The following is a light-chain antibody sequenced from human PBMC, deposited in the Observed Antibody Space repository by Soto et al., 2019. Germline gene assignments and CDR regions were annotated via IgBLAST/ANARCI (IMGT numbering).Light chain of an antibody. CDR1: SGHISYA. J-gene: IGLJ3*02. CDR2: LNSDGSH. Sequence: QAVLTQSPSASASLGASVKLTCTLSSGHISYAIAWHQQQPEKGPRYLMKLNSDGSHSKGDGIPDRFSGSSSGAERYLTISSLQSEDEADYYCQTWGTGIHRVFGGGTTLTVL. V-gene: IGLV4-69*01. CDR3: QTWGTGIHRV.